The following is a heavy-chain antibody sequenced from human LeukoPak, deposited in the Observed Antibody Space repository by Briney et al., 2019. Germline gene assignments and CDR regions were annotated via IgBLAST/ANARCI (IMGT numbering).Heavy chain of an antibody. CDR1: GFTFSNYG. J-gene: IGHJ4*02. V-gene: IGHV3-30*03. CDR3: ARGPVPTHFDY. D-gene: IGHD3-10*01. CDR2: ISVDGSNK. Sequence: GGSLRLSCAASGFTFSNYGMHWVRQAPGKGLEWVAVISVDGSNKYYADSVKGRFTISRDNAKNSLYLQMNSLRAEDTAVYYCARGPVPTHFDYWGQGTLVTVSS.